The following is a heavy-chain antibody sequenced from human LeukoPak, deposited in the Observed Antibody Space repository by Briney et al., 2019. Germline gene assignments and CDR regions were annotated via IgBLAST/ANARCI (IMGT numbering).Heavy chain of an antibody. CDR2: ISGSGDNT. CDR1: GFTFSNYA. CDR3: ARDWGRYCSGGSCYFMSY. Sequence: GGSLRLSCAASGFTFSNYAMSWVRQAPGKGLEWVSAISGSGDNTYYADSVKGRFTISRDNSKNTLYLQMNSLRAEDTAVYYCARDWGRYCSGGSCYFMSYWGQGTLVTVSS. D-gene: IGHD2-15*01. J-gene: IGHJ4*02. V-gene: IGHV3-23*01.